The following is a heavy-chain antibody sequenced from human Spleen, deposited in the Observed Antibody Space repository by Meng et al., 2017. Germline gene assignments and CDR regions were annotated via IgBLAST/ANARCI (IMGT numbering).Heavy chain of an antibody. Sequence: VQRVQSGRDVKKPGASVKVSYKASGYTFAAYWIQWVRQAPGQGLEWMGRIDPKSDNTHYAQKFQGRVTMTRDTSISTAYMELSSVTAADTAVYYCASTSGWYFDVPFDIWGQGTMVTVSS. CDR1: GYTFAAYW. CDR3: ASTSGWYFDVPFDI. CDR2: IDPKSDNT. J-gene: IGHJ3*02. V-gene: IGHV1-2*06. D-gene: IGHD6-19*01.